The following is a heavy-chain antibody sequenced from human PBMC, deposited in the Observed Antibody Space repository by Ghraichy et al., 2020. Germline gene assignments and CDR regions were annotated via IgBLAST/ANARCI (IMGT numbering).Heavy chain of an antibody. V-gene: IGHV1-58*01. J-gene: IGHJ4*02. Sequence: SVKVSCKASGFTFRDSAVLWGRQARGQRLEWIGWIDVRSGNAQYAKKLEDRVTITRDMSTKTAYMELRSLKTEDTAVYCCAVDRFLEWLPPYPYYFDSWGPGTLVTVSS. CDR2: IDVRSGNA. CDR3: AVDRFLEWLPPYPYYFDS. CDR1: GFTFRDSA. D-gene: IGHD3-3*01.